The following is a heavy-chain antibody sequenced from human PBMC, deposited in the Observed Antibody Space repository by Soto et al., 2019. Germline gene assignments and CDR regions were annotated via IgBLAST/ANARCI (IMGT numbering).Heavy chain of an antibody. CDR1: GFTFDDYA. J-gene: IGHJ4*02. V-gene: IGHV3-9*01. CDR3: AKRGKGSWYFDY. D-gene: IGHD6-13*01. CDR2: ISWNSGSI. Sequence: GGSLRLSCAASGFTFDDYAMHWVRQAPGKGLEWVSGISWNSGSIGYADSVKGRFTISRDNAKNSLYLQMNSLRAEDTALYYCAKRGKGSWYFDYWGQGTLVTVSS.